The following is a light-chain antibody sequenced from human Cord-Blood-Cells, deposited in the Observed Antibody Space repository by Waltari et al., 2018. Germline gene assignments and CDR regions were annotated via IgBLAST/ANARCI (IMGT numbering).Light chain of an antibody. CDR1: QSVSSSY. V-gene: IGKV3-20*01. Sequence: EIVLTQSPGTLSLSPGERATLSCRASQSVSSSYLAWYQQKPGQAPRLLIYGASSRATGIPDRFSGSGSGTDFTLTISRLEPEDFAVYYCQQYGSSPRGYTFGHGTKLEIK. CDR3: QQYGSSPRGYT. CDR2: GAS. J-gene: IGKJ2*01.